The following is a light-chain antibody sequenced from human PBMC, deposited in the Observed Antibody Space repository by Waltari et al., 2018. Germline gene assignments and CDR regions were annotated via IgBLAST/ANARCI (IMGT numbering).Light chain of an antibody. CDR2: GVF. CDR3: HQTYKTPQT. CDR1: ENITKY. J-gene: IGKJ1*01. V-gene: IGKV1-39*01. Sequence: DIQLTQTPYPLSASGGDRITITCRASENITKYLNWYHQKPGKAPKLLMYGVFSLNSGVSTRFSGSGSGTDFALTIGSLQPEDFGTFYCHQTYKTPQTFGQGTKV.